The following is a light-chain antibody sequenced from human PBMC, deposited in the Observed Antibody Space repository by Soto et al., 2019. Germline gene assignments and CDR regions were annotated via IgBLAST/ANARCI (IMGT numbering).Light chain of an antibody. CDR2: EGS. J-gene: IGLJ1*01. Sequence: QSALTQPASVSGSPGQSITISCTGTSSDVGSYNLVSWYQQHPGKAPKLMIYEGSKRPSGVPDRFSGSKSGNTASLTVSGLQAEDEADYYCSSYAGSNNLVFGTGTKLTVL. CDR3: SSYAGSNNLV. CDR1: SSDVGSYNL. V-gene: IGLV2-14*02.